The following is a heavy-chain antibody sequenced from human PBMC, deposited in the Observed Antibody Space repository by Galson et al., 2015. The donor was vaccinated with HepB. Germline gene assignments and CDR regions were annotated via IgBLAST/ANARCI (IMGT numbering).Heavy chain of an antibody. J-gene: IGHJ5*02. V-gene: IGHV4-39*01. Sequence: ETLSLTCTVSGGSIIISNYYWGWVRQPPGKGLEWIGSVYYSGSTYYNPSLKTRVTISVDTSKNQFSLKLSSVTAADTVMYYCARHGHHHHYDTWGQGTLVTVSS. CDR2: VYYSGST. CDR1: GGSIIISNYY. CDR3: ARHGHHHHYDT. D-gene: IGHD3-10*01.